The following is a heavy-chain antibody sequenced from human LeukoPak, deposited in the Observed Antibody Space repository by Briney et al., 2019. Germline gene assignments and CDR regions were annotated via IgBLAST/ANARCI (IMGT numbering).Heavy chain of an antibody. V-gene: IGHV3-53*01. CDR2: IYSGGST. D-gene: IGHD4/OR15-4a*01. Sequence: GGSLRLSCAASGLTVSSNSMSWVRQAPGKGLEWVSFIYSGGSTYYADSVKGRFTISRSNSKNTLYLQMNSLRADDTAVYYCARRAGAYSHPYDYWGQGTLVTVSS. CDR1: GLTVSSNS. CDR3: ARRAGAYSHPYDY. J-gene: IGHJ4*02.